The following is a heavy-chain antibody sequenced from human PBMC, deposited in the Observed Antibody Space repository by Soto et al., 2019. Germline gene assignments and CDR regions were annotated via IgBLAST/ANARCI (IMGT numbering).Heavy chain of an antibody. V-gene: IGHV3-30*03. CDR3: ARDRGGIVTASGVWGMDV. Sequence: QVQLVESGGGVVQPGRSLRLSCAASGFTFSRYGMHWVRQAPGKGLEGVAVTSHDGSIKYYADYVKGRFTISRDNSKNTLYLQMNYLRAEDTAVDYCARDRGGIVTASGVWGMDVWGQGTTVTVSS. CDR1: GFTFSRYG. D-gene: IGHD2-8*01. J-gene: IGHJ6*02. CDR2: TSHDGSIK.